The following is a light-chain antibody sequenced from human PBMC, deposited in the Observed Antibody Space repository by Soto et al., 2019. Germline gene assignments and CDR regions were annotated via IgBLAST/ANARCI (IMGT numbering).Light chain of an antibody. Sequence: QAVVTQEPSLTVSPGGTVTLTCGSSTGAVTSGHYPHWFQQKPGQAPRTLIYDATNKQSWTPARFSGSLLGGKAALTLSGAQPEDEGDYYCSLSYVGARVFGGGTQLTVL. CDR3: SLSYVGARV. CDR1: TGAVTSGHY. V-gene: IGLV7-46*01. CDR2: DAT. J-gene: IGLJ2*01.